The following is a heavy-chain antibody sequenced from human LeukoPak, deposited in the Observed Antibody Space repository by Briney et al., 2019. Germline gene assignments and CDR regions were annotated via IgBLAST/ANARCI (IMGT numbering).Heavy chain of an antibody. CDR3: ARERQDSSSSVDY. CDR1: GYTFTGYY. J-gene: IGHJ4*02. Sequence: ASVKVSCKASGYTFTGYYMHWVRQAPGQGLEWMGRINPNSGGTNYAQKFQGRVTMTRDTSISTAYMELSRLRSDDTAVYYCARERQDSSSSVDYWGQGTLVTVSS. V-gene: IGHV1-2*06. CDR2: INPNSGGT. D-gene: IGHD6-6*01.